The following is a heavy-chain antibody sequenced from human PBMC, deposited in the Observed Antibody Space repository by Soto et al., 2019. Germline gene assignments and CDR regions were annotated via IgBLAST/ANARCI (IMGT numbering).Heavy chain of an antibody. J-gene: IGHJ4*02. D-gene: IGHD2-21*02. CDR2: SSDRRTGNT. CDR1: GFTFSSYT. V-gene: IGHV3-23*01. CDR3: TTWLTAHFDY. Sequence: GGSLRLSCAASGFTFSSYTLNWVRRAPGKGLEWVATSSDRRTGNTHYSDSVRGRFTLSRDYSRNILFLQMDSLRADDTALYYCTTWLTAHFDYWGWGTQVTVSS.